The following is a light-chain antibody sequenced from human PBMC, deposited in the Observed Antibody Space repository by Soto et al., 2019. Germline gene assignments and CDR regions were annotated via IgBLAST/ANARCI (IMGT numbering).Light chain of an antibody. Sequence: DIVMTQSPLSLPVIPGEPASISCRASQSVRSYLAWYQQKPGQAPRLLIYDASNRATGIPARFSGSGSGTDFTLTITSLEPEDFAVYYCHQRSDWPSTFGGGTKVEIK. CDR3: HQRSDWPST. CDR2: DAS. V-gene: IGKV3-11*01. J-gene: IGKJ4*01. CDR1: QSVRSY.